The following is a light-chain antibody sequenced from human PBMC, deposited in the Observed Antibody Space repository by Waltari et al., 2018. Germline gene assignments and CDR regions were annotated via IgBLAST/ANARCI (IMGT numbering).Light chain of an antibody. CDR1: QQITNF. J-gene: IGKJ4*01. CDR2: AVS. V-gene: IGKV1-33*01. Sequence: DIQMTQSPSSLSASVGHKVTITCQASQQITNFLNWYQHKPGKAPQLLIYAVSNLETGVPSRFSGSGSGTDFTLTITNLQPDDFATYYCQQYDNLPVTFGGGTRVDI. CDR3: QQYDNLPVT.